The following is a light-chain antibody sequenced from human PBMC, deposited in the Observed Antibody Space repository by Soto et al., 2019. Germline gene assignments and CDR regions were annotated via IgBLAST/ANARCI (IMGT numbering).Light chain of an antibody. J-gene: IGKJ1*01. V-gene: IGKV3-15*01. CDR3: QQYSSYSRT. CDR1: QSVGIS. CDR2: RAS. Sequence: EIVMTQSPATLSVSPGERATLSCRASQSVGISLAWYQQKPGQAPRLLIYRASTRATGIPDRFSGSGSGTEFTLTISSLQPDDFATYYCQQYSSYSRTFGQGTKVEVK.